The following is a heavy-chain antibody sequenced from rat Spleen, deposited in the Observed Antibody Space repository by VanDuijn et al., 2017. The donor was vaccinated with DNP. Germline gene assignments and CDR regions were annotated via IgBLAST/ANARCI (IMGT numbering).Heavy chain of an antibody. Sequence: EVQLVETGGGLVQPGRSLKLSCAASGFTFSNPDMAWVRQAPTKGLEWVASISTSGGRTYYRDSVKGRFTISRDNAKSTLYLQMDSLRSEDTATYYCATDGTTEGIVDYFDYWGQGVMVTVSS. CDR3: ATDGTTEGIVDYFDY. CDR1: GFTFSNPD. D-gene: IGHD1-11*01. CDR2: ISTSGGRT. J-gene: IGHJ2*01. V-gene: IGHV5-27*01.